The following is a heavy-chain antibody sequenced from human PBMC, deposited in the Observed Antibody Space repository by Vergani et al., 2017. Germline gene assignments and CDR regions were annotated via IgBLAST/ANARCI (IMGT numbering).Heavy chain of an antibody. D-gene: IGHD2-21*02. V-gene: IGHV3-30*02. CDR2: IGKDGINT. CDR3: TKYLRDSTDGLPDS. CDR1: GFTFSNFG. J-gene: IGHJ4*02. Sequence: QVQLVESAGRVVQPGGSLRLSCAASGFTFSNFGMHWIRQAPGKGLEWLAYIGKDGINTRYRDTVKGRFTVSRDNSKDILSLQMDSLRSEDTALYYCTKYLRDSTDGLPDSWGPGTLVIVSS.